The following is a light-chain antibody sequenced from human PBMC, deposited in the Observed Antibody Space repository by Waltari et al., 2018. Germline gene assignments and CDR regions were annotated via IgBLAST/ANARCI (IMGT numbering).Light chain of an antibody. CDR3: HQCAHSPRT. CDR1: ETVTNNY. Sequence: EIVLTQSPGTLSLSPGERATLSCRASETVTNNYLAWFQQKPGQTPRLLIDDTYFRATGVPDRFSGSGSGTDFTLTISRLEPEDFAVYYCHQCAHSPRTFGQGTRVEIK. J-gene: IGKJ1*01. V-gene: IGKV3-20*01. CDR2: DTY.